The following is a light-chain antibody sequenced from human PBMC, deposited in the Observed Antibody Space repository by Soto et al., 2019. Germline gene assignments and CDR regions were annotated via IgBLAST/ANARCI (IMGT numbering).Light chain of an antibody. J-gene: IGLJ3*02. Sequence: QSALTQPASVSGSPGQSITISCTGTSSDVGGYNSVSWYQQHPGKAPKLMIYDVSNRPSGVSNRFSGSKSGNTASLTISGLQADDEADYYCSSYTSISTLGVFGGGTKLTVL. CDR1: SSDVGGYNS. CDR3: SSYTSISTLGV. V-gene: IGLV2-14*03. CDR2: DVS.